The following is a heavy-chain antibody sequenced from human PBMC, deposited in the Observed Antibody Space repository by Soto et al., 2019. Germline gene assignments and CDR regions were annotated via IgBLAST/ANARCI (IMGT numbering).Heavy chain of an antibody. CDR2: IIPIFGTA. V-gene: IGHV1-69*13. CDR1: GGTFSIYA. CDR3: ARARRGYCSSTSCYKLSTFDY. Sequence: SVKVSCKASGGTFSIYAISCVLQAPLQWLDWMGGIIPIFGTANYAQKFQGRVTITADESTSTAYMELSSLRSEDTAVYYCARARRGYCSSTSCYKLSTFDYWGQGTLVTVSS. J-gene: IGHJ4*02. D-gene: IGHD2-2*02.